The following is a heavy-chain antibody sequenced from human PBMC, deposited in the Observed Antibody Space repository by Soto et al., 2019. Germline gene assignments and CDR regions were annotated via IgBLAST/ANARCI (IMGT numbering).Heavy chain of an antibody. CDR3: GGRIAADLGMDV. V-gene: IGHV5-10-1*01. D-gene: IGHD6-25*01. J-gene: IGHJ6*02. Sequence: GESLKISCKGSGYSFTSYWISWVRQMPGKGLEWMGRIDPSDSYTNYSPSFRGHVTISADKSISTAYLQWSSLKASDTAMYYCGGRIAADLGMDVWGQGTTVTVSS. CDR2: IDPSDSYT. CDR1: GYSFTSYW.